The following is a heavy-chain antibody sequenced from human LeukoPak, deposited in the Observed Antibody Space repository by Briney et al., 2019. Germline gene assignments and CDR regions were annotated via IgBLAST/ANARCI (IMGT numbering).Heavy chain of an antibody. CDR2: ITGSGGTT. CDR1: GFTFSSYA. J-gene: IGHJ4*02. V-gene: IGHV3-23*01. Sequence: GGSLRLSCAASGFTFSSYAMNWVRQAPGKGLEWVSAITGSGGTTYYADSVKGRFTISRDNSKNTLYLQMNSLRAEDTAVCYCAKSGGVTIFRGGFDYWGQGTLVTVSS. D-gene: IGHD3-9*01. CDR3: AKSGGVTIFRGGFDY.